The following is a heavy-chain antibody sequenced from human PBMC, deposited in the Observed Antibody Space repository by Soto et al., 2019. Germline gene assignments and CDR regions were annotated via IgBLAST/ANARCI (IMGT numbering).Heavy chain of an antibody. D-gene: IGHD4-17*01. Sequence: GGSLRLSCAASGFTFSNAWMSWVRQAPGKGLEWVGRIKSKTDGGTTDYAAPVKGRFTISRDDSKNTLYLQMNSLKTEDTAVYYCTTVLGDYALYYYYYMDVWGKGTTVTVSS. V-gene: IGHV3-15*01. CDR1: GFTFSNAW. CDR3: TTVLGDYALYYYYYMDV. J-gene: IGHJ6*03. CDR2: IKSKTDGGTT.